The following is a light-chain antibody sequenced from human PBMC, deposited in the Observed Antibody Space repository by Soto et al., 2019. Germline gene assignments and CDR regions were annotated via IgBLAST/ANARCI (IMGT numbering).Light chain of an antibody. CDR2: EVT. CDR3: TSYTSNTALV. V-gene: IGLV2-14*01. Sequence: QSVLTQPPSAAGSPGQSVTISCTGTSTDVGGYNYVSWYQHHPGKAPKLIIYEVTNRPSGVSDRFSGSKSGSTASLTIAGLQAEDEADYHCTSYTSNTALVFGTGTKLTVL. CDR1: STDVGGYNY. J-gene: IGLJ1*01.